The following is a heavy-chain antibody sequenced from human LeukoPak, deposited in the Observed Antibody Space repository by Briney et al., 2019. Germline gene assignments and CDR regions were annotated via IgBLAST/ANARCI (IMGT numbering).Heavy chain of an antibody. CDR1: DFTFSTYG. J-gene: IGHJ4*02. Sequence: PGGSLRLSCAASDFTFSTYGMHWVRQAPGKALEWVAFISYDGSYKFYADSVKGRFTISRDNSKSTLYLQMNSLRAEDTAVYYCAKDRYSGLNTIDYWGQGTLVTVCS. CDR2: ISYDGSYK. D-gene: IGHD6-13*01. V-gene: IGHV3-30*18. CDR3: AKDRYSGLNTIDY.